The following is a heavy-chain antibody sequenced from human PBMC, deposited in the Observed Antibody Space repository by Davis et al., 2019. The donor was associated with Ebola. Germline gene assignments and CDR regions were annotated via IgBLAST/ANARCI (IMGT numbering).Heavy chain of an antibody. CDR1: GISFSNYG. J-gene: IGHJ4*02. V-gene: IGHV3-48*04. CDR2: ISSSGSTI. D-gene: IGHD3-9*01. CDR3: ARDINADYFDWLPLTAFDY. Sequence: GESLKISCAASGISFSNYGMFWVRQAPGKGLEWVSYISSSGSTIYYADSVKGRFTISRDNAKNSLYLQMNSLRAEDTAVYYCARDINADYFDWLPLTAFDYWGQGTLVTVSS.